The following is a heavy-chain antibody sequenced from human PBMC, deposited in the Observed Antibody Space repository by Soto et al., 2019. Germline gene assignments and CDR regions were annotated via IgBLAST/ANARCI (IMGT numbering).Heavy chain of an antibody. CDR2: ISYDGSNK. D-gene: IGHD2-15*01. V-gene: IGHV3-30*18. CDR1: GFTFSSYG. Sequence: GGSLRLSCAAPGFTFSSYGMHWVRQAPGKGLEWVAVISYDGSNKYYADSVKGRFTISRDNSKNTLYLQMNSLRAEDTAVYYCAKEGRYCSGGSCYPGGYYFDYWGQGTLVTVSS. J-gene: IGHJ4*02. CDR3: AKEGRYCSGGSCYPGGYYFDY.